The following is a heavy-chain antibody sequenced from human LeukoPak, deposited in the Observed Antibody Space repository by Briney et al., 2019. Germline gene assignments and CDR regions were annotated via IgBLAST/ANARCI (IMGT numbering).Heavy chain of an antibody. CDR2: IYYSGST. D-gene: IGHD3-3*01. V-gene: IGHV4-59*01. J-gene: IGHJ4*02. CDR1: GGSISSYY. Sequence: PSETLSLTCTVSGGSISSYYWSWIRQPPGKGLEWIGYIYYSGSTNYNPFLKSRVTISVDTSKNQFSLKLSSVTAADTAVYYCARGAAQYDFWSGYHPFDYWGQGTLVTVSS. CDR3: ARGAAQYDFWSGYHPFDY.